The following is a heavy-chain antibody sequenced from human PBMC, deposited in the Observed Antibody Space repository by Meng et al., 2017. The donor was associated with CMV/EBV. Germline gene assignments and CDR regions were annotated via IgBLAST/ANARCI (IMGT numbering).Heavy chain of an antibody. D-gene: IGHD3-10*01. V-gene: IGHV5-51*01. CDR1: GYSFTSCW. CDR3: ARQIPNYYGSGSYYRLGWFDP. Sequence: KGPCKGSGYSFTSCWIGWVRQRPGKGLEWMGIIYPGDSDTRYSPSFQGQVTISADKSISTAYLQWSSLKASDTAMYYCARQIPNYYGSGSYYRLGWFDPWGQGTLVTVSS. CDR2: IYPGDSDT. J-gene: IGHJ5*02.